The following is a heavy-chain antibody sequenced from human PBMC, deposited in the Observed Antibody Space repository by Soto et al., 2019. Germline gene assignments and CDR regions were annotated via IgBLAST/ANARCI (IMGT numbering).Heavy chain of an antibody. CDR2: ISGSGGST. D-gene: IGHD3-3*01. V-gene: IGHV3-23*01. J-gene: IGHJ6*03. Sequence: PGGSLRLSCAASGFTFSSYAMSWVRQAPGKGLEWVSAISGSGGSTYYADSVKGRFTISRDNSKNTLYLQMNSLRAEDTAVYYCAKDDQLWSGYYTFYYYYYYYMDVWGKGTTVTVSS. CDR1: GFTFSSYA. CDR3: AKDDQLWSGYYTFYYYYYYYMDV.